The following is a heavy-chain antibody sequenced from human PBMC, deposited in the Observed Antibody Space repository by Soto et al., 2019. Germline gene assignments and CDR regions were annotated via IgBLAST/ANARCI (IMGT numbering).Heavy chain of an antibody. CDR1: GFHFSDYS. CDR3: ARDKVEYYYDSSGYYYDY. V-gene: IGHV3-21*01. Sequence: PGGSLRLCCPASGFHFSDYSMRLVRQAPGKGLEWVSAISGSGSSIYYADSVKGRFTISRDNAKNSLYLQMNSLRAEDTAVYYCARDKVEYYYDSSGYYYDYWGQGTLVTVSA. J-gene: IGHJ4*02. D-gene: IGHD3-22*01. CDR2: ISGSGSSI.